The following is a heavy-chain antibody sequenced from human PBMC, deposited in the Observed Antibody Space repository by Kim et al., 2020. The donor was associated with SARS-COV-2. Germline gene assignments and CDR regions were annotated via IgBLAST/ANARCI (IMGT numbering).Heavy chain of an antibody. Sequence: GGSLRLSCAASGFTFSSYWMSWVRQAPGKGLEWVANIKQDGSEKYYVDSVKGRFTISRDNAKNSLYLQMNSLRAEDTAVYYCARDLDRPYDFWSGFIYYYGMDVWGQVTTVTVSS. V-gene: IGHV3-7*03. CDR1: GFTFSSYW. CDR2: IKQDGSEK. CDR3: ARDLDRPYDFWSGFIYYYGMDV. J-gene: IGHJ6*02. D-gene: IGHD3-3*01.